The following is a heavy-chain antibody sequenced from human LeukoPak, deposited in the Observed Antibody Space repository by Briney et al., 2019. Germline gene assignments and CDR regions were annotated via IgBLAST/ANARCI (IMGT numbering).Heavy chain of an antibody. CDR3: ARRGMITFGGVKAIDY. CDR2: INHSGST. CDR1: GGSISSYY. J-gene: IGHJ4*02. Sequence: SETLSLTCTVSGGSISSYYWSWIRQPPGKGLEWIGEINHSGSTNYNPSLKSRVTISVDTSKNQFSLKLSSVTAADTAVYYCARRGMITFGGVKAIDYWGQGTLVTVSS. D-gene: IGHD3-16*01. V-gene: IGHV4-34*01.